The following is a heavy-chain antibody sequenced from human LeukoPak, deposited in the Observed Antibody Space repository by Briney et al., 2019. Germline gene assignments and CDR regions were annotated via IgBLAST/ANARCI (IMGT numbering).Heavy chain of an antibody. CDR3: ARLLVRGISYWYFDL. J-gene: IGHJ2*01. CDR2: IYPGDSDT. D-gene: IGHD3-10*01. Sequence: GESLKISCKGSGYSFTTYWIGWVRQMPGKGLEWMGIIYPGDSDTRYSPSFQGQVTISADKPISTAYLQWSSLKASDTAMYYCARLLVRGISYWYFDLWGRGTLVTVSS. CDR1: GYSFTTYW. V-gene: IGHV5-51*01.